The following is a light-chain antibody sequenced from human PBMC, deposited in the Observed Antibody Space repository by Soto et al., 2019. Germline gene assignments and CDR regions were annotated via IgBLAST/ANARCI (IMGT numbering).Light chain of an antibody. J-gene: IGLJ3*02. V-gene: IGLV6-57*01. CDR3: QSYDATNQV. CDR1: SGSIASNY. CDR2: EDN. Sequence: NFMLTQPHSVSESPGKTVIISCTRSSGSIASNYVQWYQQRPGSSPTTVIYEDNQRPSGVPDRFSGSIDSSSNSASLTISGLDADDEPDYYCQSYDATNQVFGGGTKRTVL.